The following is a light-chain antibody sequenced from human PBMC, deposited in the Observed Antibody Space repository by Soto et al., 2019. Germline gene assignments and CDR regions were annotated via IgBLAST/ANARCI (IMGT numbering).Light chain of an antibody. CDR3: QQYGSSPWT. J-gene: IGKJ1*01. CDR2: GSS. V-gene: IGKV3-20*01. CDR1: QSVSSSY. Sequence: EIVLTQSPGTLSLSPGERATLSCRAGQSVSSSYLAWYQQKPGQAPRLLIYGSSSRATGIPDRFSGSGSGTDFTLTISRLEPEDFAVYYCQQYGSSPWTFGQVTKVEIK.